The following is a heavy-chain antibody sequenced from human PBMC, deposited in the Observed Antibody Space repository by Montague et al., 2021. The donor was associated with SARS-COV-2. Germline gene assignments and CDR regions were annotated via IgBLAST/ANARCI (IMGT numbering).Heavy chain of an antibody. J-gene: IGHJ4*02. V-gene: IGHV2-70*11. CDR2: IDWDDDK. CDR1: GFSLSTSGMC. Sequence: PALVKPTQTLTLTCTFPGFSLSTSGMCVSWIRQPPGKALEWLARIDWDDDKYYSTSLKTRLTISKDTSKNQVVLTMTNMDPVDTATYYCARISYGSGMEFDYWGQGALVTVSS. CDR3: ARISYGSGMEFDY. D-gene: IGHD3-10*01.